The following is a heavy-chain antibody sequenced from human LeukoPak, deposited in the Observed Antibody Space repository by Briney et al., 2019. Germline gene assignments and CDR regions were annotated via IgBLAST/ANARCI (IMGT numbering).Heavy chain of an antibody. CDR3: AAAGGGGVLNQ. CDR1: GFTFTSSS. J-gene: IGHJ4*02. Sequence: SVKVSCKASGFTFTSSSMQWVPQARGQHLEWIGWIDVASGNTNYAQKFEETVTITGDMSPSTADMELRSLRSGGTAVCYFAAAGGGGVLNQWGQGTLVTVSS. V-gene: IGHV1-58*02. CDR2: IDVASGNT. D-gene: IGHD1-1*01.